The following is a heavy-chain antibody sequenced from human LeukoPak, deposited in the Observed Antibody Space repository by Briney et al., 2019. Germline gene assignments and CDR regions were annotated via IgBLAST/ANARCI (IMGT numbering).Heavy chain of an antibody. D-gene: IGHD2-2*01. Sequence: GGSLTLSCAASGFTFSSFGMHWVRHAPGKGLEWVANIKQDGSEKYYVDSVKGRFTISRDNAKNSLYLQMNSLRAEDTAVYYCARDLRGYCSSTSCYEAFFDYWGQGTLVTVSS. J-gene: IGHJ4*02. V-gene: IGHV3-7*01. CDR3: ARDLRGYCSSTSCYEAFFDY. CDR2: IKQDGSEK. CDR1: GFTFSSFG.